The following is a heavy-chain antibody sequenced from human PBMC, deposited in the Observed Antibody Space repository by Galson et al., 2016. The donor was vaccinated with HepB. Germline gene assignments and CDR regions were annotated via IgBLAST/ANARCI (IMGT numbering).Heavy chain of an antibody. J-gene: IGHJ4*02. D-gene: IGHD2-2*01. CDR3: ARPRVDCSSTNCYLTFVI. CDR2: IYPGDSDT. Sequence: QSGAEVKKPGESLKISCKGSGYSFSTYWIGWVRQTPGKGLEWMGIIYPGDSDTRYSPSFQGQVTISADKSIGTAYLQWSSLKASATAMYYCARPRVDCSSTNCYLTFVIWGQGTLVTVSS. V-gene: IGHV5-51*01. CDR1: GYSFSTYW.